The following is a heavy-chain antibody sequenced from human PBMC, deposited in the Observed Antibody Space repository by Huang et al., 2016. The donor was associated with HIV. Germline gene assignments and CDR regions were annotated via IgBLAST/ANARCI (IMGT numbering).Heavy chain of an antibody. J-gene: IGHJ4*02. CDR1: GGSISSSNYY. Sequence: QLQLQESGPGLVKASETLSLTCIVSGGSISSSNYYWGWVRQPPGKGLKWIGRIYYGGNTFYHPSLKSRGPISVETSKNQLSLKVRSVTAADTAVYYCARHNIYCSGGGCSSFDYWGQGTLVTVSS. CDR2: IYYGGNT. D-gene: IGHD2-15*01. CDR3: ARHNIYCSGGGCSSFDY. V-gene: IGHV4-39*01.